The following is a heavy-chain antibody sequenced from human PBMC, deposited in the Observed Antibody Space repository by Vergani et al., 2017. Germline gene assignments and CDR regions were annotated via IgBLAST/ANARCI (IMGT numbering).Heavy chain of an antibody. Sequence: QLQLQESGPGLVKPSETLSLTCTVSGGSISSYYWSWIRQPPGKGLEWIGYIYYSGSTNYNPSLKSRVTISVDTSKNQFSLKLRSVTAADTAVYYCARGPGNYDIWTGYGRDVWGKGTRATVSS. CDR2: IYYSGST. D-gene: IGHD3-9*01. J-gene: IGHJ6*04. V-gene: IGHV4-59*01. CDR1: GGSISSYY. CDR3: ARGPGNYDIWTGYGRDV.